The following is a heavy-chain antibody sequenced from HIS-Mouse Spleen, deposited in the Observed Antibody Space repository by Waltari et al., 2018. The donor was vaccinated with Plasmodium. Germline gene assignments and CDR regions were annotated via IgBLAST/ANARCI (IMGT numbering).Heavy chain of an antibody. V-gene: IGHV3-7*01. CDR1: GFTFSCYW. D-gene: IGHD6-13*01. CDR3: ASSWYWYFDL. Sequence: EVQLVASGGGLVQPGGSLRLSCAASGFTFSCYWMSWARQAPGKGLDWVANIKQDGSEKYYVDSVKGRFTISRDNAKNSLYLKMNSLRAEDTAVYYCASSWYWYFDLWGRGTLVTVSS. J-gene: IGHJ2*01. CDR2: IKQDGSEK.